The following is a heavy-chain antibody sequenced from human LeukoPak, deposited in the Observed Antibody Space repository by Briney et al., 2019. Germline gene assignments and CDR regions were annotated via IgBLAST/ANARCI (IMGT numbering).Heavy chain of an antibody. Sequence: GASVKVSCKASGYTFTNYGVSWVRQAPGQGLEWMGWISSYNGNTNYAQKLQGRVTMTTDTSTSTAYMELRSLRSDDTAVYYCASDFVGVCSGGSCYLDAFDIWGQGTMVTVSS. V-gene: IGHV1-18*01. CDR1: GYTFTNYG. CDR2: ISSYNGNT. D-gene: IGHD2-15*01. J-gene: IGHJ3*02. CDR3: ASDFVGVCSGGSCYLDAFDI.